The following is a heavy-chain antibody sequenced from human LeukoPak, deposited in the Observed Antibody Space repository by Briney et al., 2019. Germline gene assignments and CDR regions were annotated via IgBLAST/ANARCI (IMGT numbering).Heavy chain of an antibody. J-gene: IGHJ5*02. CDR1: GGSISSSSYY. D-gene: IGHD6-13*01. Sequence: SSETLSLTCTVPGGSISSSSYYWGWIRQPPGKGLEWIGSIYYSGSTYYNPSLKSRVTISVDTSKNQFSLKLSSVTAADTAVYYCARVSAAASWFDPWGQGTLVTVSS. CDR3: ARVSAAASWFDP. CDR2: IYYSGST. V-gene: IGHV4-39*07.